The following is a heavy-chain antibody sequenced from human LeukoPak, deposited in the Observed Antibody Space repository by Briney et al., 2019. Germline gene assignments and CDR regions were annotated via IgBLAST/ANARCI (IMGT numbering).Heavy chain of an antibody. D-gene: IGHD3-22*01. V-gene: IGHV4-34*01. CDR1: GGSFSGYY. CDR3: ASTRIYDSSGYTY. Sequence: SETLSLTCAVYGGSFSGYYWSWIRQPPGKGLEWIGEINHSGSTNYNPSLKIRVTISVDTSKNQFSLKLSSVTAADTAVYYCASTRIYDSSGYTYWGQGTLVTVSS. J-gene: IGHJ4*02. CDR2: INHSGST.